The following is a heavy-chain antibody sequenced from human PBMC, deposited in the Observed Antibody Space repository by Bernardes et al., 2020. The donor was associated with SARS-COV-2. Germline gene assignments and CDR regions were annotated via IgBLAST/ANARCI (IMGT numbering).Heavy chain of an antibody. Sequence: ASVKVSCKASGYSFTDYYYHWLRQAPGQGREGMGWINPKNGDTEHAQNFRGRVTMNRDTSISTGYMELSRLTSDDTAVYYCASFTWSQRDGFDIWGQGTMVTVSS. D-gene: IGHD3-16*01. CDR3: ASFTWSQRDGFDI. V-gene: IGHV1-2*02. CDR2: INPKNGDT. CDR1: GYSFTDYY. J-gene: IGHJ3*02.